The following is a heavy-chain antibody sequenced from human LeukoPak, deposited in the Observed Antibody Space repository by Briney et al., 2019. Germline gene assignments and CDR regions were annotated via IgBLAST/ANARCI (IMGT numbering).Heavy chain of an antibody. J-gene: IGHJ4*02. CDR2: ISSSSSTI. CDR3: ARGSYFADY. D-gene: IGHD2-8*01. CDR1: GFTFSSYS. Sequence: GGSLRLSCAASGFTFSSYSMNWVRQAPGKGLEWVSYISSSSSTIYYADSVKGRFTISRDNAKNSLYLQMNSLRAEDTAVYFCARGSYFADYWGQGTLVT. V-gene: IGHV3-48*01.